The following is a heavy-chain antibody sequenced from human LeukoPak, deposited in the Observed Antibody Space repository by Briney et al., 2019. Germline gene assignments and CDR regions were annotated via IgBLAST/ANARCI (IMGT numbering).Heavy chain of an antibody. Sequence: SETLSLTCTVSGGSISSYYWSWIRQPPGKGLEWIGYIYYSGSTNYNPSLKSRVTISVDTSKNQFSLKLSSVTAADTAVYYFAREQKYYDILTGYYTPNWFDPWGQGTLVTVSS. D-gene: IGHD3-9*01. CDR3: AREQKYYDILTGYYTPNWFDP. V-gene: IGHV4-59*01. J-gene: IGHJ5*02. CDR2: IYYSGST. CDR1: GGSISSYY.